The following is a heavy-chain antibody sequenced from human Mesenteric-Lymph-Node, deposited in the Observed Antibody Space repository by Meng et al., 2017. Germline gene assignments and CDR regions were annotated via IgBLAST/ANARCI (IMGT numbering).Heavy chain of an antibody. CDR1: GYTFTSYG. CDR2: ISAYNGNT. V-gene: IGHV1-18*01. CDR3: ARLGLQTTGLNDC. J-gene: IGHJ4*02. D-gene: IGHD3-9*01. Sequence: QVQRGQAGAEGKKPGAAGKGSCKASGYTFTSYGITWVRQAPGQGLEWMGWISAYNGNTNYAQKLQGRVTMTTDTSTSTAYMELRSLRSDDTAVYYCARLGLQTTGLNDCWGQGTLVTVSS.